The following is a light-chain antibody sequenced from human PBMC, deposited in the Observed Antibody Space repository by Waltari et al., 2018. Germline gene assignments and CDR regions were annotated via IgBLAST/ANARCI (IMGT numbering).Light chain of an antibody. CDR2: GVS. CDR1: SSDLGRYNY. J-gene: IGLJ2*01. CDR3: SSYTNSGNVV. Sequence: QSALTQPASVSGSPGQAITTSCTGTSSDLGRYNYVSWYQQHPGNAPKLLISGVSNRPSGVSNRFSGSKSGNTASLTISGLQAEDGAHYYCSSYTNSGNVVFGGGTKLTVL. V-gene: IGLV2-14*01.